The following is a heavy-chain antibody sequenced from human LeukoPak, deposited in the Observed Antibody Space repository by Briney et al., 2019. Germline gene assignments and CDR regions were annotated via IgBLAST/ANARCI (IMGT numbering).Heavy chain of an antibody. V-gene: IGHV4-38-2*01. CDR2: IYHSGST. D-gene: IGHD6-19*01. J-gene: IGHJ4*02. CDR1: GDSINSGYY. Sequence: SETLSLTCDVSGDSINSGYYWGWIRPPPGKGLEWIGSIYHSGSTTYNPSLKSRVTISADTSKNQFSLKVRSVTAADTAVYYCARNSSGWFFDYWGQGTLVTVSS. CDR3: ARNSSGWFFDY.